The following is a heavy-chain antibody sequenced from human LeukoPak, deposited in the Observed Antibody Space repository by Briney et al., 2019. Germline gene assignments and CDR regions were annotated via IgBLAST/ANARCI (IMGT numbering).Heavy chain of an antibody. CDR3: AKDDYYGSGSYQYYFDY. CDR2: IWYDGSNK. CDR1: GFTFSSCG. J-gene: IGHJ4*02. D-gene: IGHD3-10*01. Sequence: GGSLRLSCAASGFTFSSCGMHWVRQAPGKGLEWVAVIWYDGSNKYYADSVKGRFTISRDNSKNTLYLQMNSLRAEDTAVYYCAKDDYYGSGSYQYYFDYWGQGTLVTVSS. V-gene: IGHV3-30*02.